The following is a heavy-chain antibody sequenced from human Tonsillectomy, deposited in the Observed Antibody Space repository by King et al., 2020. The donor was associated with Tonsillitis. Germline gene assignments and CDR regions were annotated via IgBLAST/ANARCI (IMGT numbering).Heavy chain of an antibody. Sequence: VQLVESGGGVVQPGRSLRLSCAASRFTFSSFGMHWVRQAPGKGLEWVTLISYDGSNKYYADSVKGRFTISRDYSKNTLYLQMNSLRAEDTAVYYCAKDRYSGSYPDAFDIWGQGTMVTVSS. V-gene: IGHV3-30*18. D-gene: IGHD1-26*01. CDR3: AKDRYSGSYPDAFDI. J-gene: IGHJ3*02. CDR2: ISYDGSNK. CDR1: RFTFSSFG.